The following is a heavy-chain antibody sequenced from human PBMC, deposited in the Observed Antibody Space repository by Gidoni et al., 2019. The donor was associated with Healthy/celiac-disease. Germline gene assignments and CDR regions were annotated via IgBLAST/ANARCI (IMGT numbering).Heavy chain of an antibody. V-gene: IGHV4-39*07. CDR1: GGSISIRTYY. CDR3: ARVGRGVYYYDSSGYFPYYFDY. D-gene: IGHD3-22*01. Sequence: QLQLQESGPGLVKPSETLSPTCTVSGGSISIRTYYWGWLRQPPGKGLEWIGSIYYSGSTYYNPSLKSRVTISVDTSKNQFSLKLSSVTAADTAVYYCARVGRGVYYYDSSGYFPYYFDYWGQGTLVTVSS. J-gene: IGHJ4*02. CDR2: IYYSGST.